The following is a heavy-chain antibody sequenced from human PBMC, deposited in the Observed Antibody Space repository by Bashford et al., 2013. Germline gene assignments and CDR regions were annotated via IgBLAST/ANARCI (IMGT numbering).Heavy chain of an antibody. V-gene: IGHV3-53*01. J-gene: IGHJ3*02. Sequence: RIVVRQAPGKGLEWVSVIYTGGSTKYADSVKGRFTISRDNSKNTLYLQMNSLKTEDTAVYYCTWLWADAFDTWGQGTMVTVSS. D-gene: IGHD3-9*01. CDR2: IYTGGST. CDR3: TWLWADAFDT.